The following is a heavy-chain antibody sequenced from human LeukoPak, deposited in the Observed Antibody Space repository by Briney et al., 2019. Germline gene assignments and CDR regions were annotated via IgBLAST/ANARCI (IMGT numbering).Heavy chain of an antibody. CDR2: ISSSSSYI. CDR1: GFTFSSYS. CDR3: AREGGNVLRFLEWSDAFDI. Sequence: PGGSLRLSCAASGFTFSSYSMNWVRQAPGKGLEWVSSISSSSSYIYYADSVKGRFTISRDNAKNSLYLQMNSLRAEDTAVYYCAREGGNVLRFLEWSDAFDIWGQGTMVTVSS. J-gene: IGHJ3*02. D-gene: IGHD3-3*01. V-gene: IGHV3-21*01.